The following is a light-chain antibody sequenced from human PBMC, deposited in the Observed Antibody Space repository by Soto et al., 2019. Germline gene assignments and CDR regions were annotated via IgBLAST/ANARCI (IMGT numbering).Light chain of an antibody. CDR1: QSVSSN. Sequence: EIVMTQSPAPLSVSPGERATLSCRARQSVSSNLAWYQQKPGQAPRLLIYGASTRATGIPARFSGSGSGTEFTLTITSLQPDDFATYYCQQYNSYLWTFGQGTKVDI. J-gene: IGKJ1*01. V-gene: IGKV3-15*01. CDR2: GAS. CDR3: QQYNSYLWT.